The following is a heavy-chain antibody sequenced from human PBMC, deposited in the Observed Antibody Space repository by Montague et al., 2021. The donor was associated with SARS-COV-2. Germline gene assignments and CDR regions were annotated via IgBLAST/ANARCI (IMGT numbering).Heavy chain of an antibody. CDR2: IYCSGST. CDR3: ARPLNLYYYGSGSYSSWFDH. CDR1: GGSISSYY. D-gene: IGHD3-10*01. J-gene: IGHJ5*02. V-gene: IGHV4-59*12. Sequence: SETLSLTCTVSGGSISSYYWSWVRQPPGKGLEWIGYIYCSGSTNYNPSLKSRVTISVDTSKNQFSLKLSSVTAADTAVYYCARPLNLYYYGSGSYSSWFDHWGQGTLVTVSS.